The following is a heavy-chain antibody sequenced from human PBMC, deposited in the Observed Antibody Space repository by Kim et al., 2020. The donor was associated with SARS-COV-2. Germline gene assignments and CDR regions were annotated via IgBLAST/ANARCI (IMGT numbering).Heavy chain of an antibody. D-gene: IGHD6-19*01. Sequence: GGSLRLSCAASGFTFSSYGMHWVRQAPGKGLEWVATIWYDGSNKYYADSVKGRFTISRDNSKDTMYLQMNSLRAEDTALYYCAKDLGQWLTQYYFDYWGQGTLVTVSS. CDR3: AKDLGQWLTQYYFDY. CDR2: IWYDGSNK. J-gene: IGHJ4*02. CDR1: GFTFSSYG. V-gene: IGHV3-33*06.